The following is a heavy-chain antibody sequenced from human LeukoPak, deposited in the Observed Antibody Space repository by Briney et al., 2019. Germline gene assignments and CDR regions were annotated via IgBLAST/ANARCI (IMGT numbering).Heavy chain of an antibody. Sequence: SVKVSCKASGGTFSSYAISWVRQAPGQGLEWMGGIIPIFGTANYAQKFQGRVTMTRDMSTSTVYMELSSLRSEDTAVYYCARGGYDEFGYWGQGTLVTVSS. CDR1: GGTFSSYA. CDR3: ARGGYDEFGY. J-gene: IGHJ4*02. D-gene: IGHD5-12*01. CDR2: IIPIFGTA. V-gene: IGHV1-69*05.